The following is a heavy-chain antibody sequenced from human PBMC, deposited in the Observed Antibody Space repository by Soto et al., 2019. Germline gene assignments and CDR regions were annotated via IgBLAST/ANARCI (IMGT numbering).Heavy chain of an antibody. J-gene: IGHJ6*02. CDR3: GRGGYCTTGVCYTRGDYYYYYYGMDV. CDR1: GYTFTSYD. D-gene: IGHD2-8*01. CDR2: MNPNSGNT. Sequence: QVQLVQSGAEVKKPGASVKVSCKASGYTFTSYDINWVRQATGQGLEWMGWMNPNSGNTGYAQKFQGRVTMTRNTSKRTTAKELSSLISADTAVYYCGRGGYCTTGVCYTRGDYYYYYYGMDVWGQGTTVTVSS. V-gene: IGHV1-8*01.